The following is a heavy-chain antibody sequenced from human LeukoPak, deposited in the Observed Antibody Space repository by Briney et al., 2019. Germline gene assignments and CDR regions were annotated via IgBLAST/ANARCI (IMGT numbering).Heavy chain of an antibody. J-gene: IGHJ5*02. CDR2: IYYSGST. CDR1: GFTFSSFW. V-gene: IGHV4-39*07. CDR3: ARENEDYDFWSGYPHLNWFDP. Sequence: GSLRLSCAASGFTFSSFWMSVVRQPPGKGLGWIGSIYYSGSTYYNPSLKSRVTISVDTCKNQFSLKLSSVTAADTAVYYCARENEDYDFWSGYPHLNWFDPWGQGTLVTVSS. D-gene: IGHD3-3*01.